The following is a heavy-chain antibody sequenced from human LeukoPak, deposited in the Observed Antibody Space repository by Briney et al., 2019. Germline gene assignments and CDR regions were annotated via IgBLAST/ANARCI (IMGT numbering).Heavy chain of an antibody. Sequence: SVKVSCKASGGTFSSYAISWVRQAPGQGLEWMGGIIPIFGTANYAQKFQGRVTITADKSTSTAYMELSSLRSEDTAVYYCARARVSSGWYPYYYYMDVWGKGTTVTVSS. CDR1: GGTFSSYA. D-gene: IGHD6-19*01. CDR2: IIPIFGTA. J-gene: IGHJ6*03. CDR3: ARARVSSGWYPYYYYMDV. V-gene: IGHV1-69*06.